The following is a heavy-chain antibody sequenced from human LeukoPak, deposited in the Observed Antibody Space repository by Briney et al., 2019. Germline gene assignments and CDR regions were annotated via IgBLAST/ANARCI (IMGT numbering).Heavy chain of an antibody. CDR1: GYTFTSYD. Sequence: GASVKVSCKASGYTFTSYDINWVRQATGQGLEWMGWMNPNSGNTGYAQKFQGRVTITADESTSTAYMELSSLRSEDTAVYYCARGWVSSRTDAFDIWGQGTMVTVSS. J-gene: IGHJ3*02. V-gene: IGHV1-8*01. D-gene: IGHD1-26*01. CDR2: MNPNSGNT. CDR3: ARGWVSSRTDAFDI.